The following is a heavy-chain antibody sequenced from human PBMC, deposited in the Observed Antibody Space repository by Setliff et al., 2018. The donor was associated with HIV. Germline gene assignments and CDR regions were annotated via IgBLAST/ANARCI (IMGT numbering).Heavy chain of an antibody. Sequence: GGSLRLSCVVSGFTFITPTMNWVRQAPGKGLEWVASISSSGTYIHYADSVKGRFSISRDNAQNSLSLQMCSLRPEDTAVYYCAAVFTGEPGRSLDYWGPGTLVTVSS. CDR3: AAVFTGEPGRSLDY. CDR1: GFTFITPT. D-gene: IGHD2-15*01. V-gene: IGHV3-21*06. CDR2: ISSSGTYI. J-gene: IGHJ4*02.